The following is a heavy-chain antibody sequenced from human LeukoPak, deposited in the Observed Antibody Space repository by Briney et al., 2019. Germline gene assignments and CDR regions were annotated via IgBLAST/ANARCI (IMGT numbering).Heavy chain of an antibody. CDR1: GFTFSSYS. D-gene: IGHD5-18*01. CDR2: ISSSSSYI. J-gene: IGHJ4*02. V-gene: IGHV3-21*01. CDR3: ARDGAQIWLGYYFDY. Sequence: GGSLRLSCAASGFTFSSYSMNWVRQAPGKGLEWVSSISSSSSYIYYADSVKGRFTISRDNAKNSLYLQMNSLRAEDTAVYYCARDGAQIWLGYYFDYWGQGTLVTVSS.